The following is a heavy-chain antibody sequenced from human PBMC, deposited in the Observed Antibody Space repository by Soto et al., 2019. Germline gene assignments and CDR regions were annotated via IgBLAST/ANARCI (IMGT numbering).Heavy chain of an antibody. CDR1: GFTFSSYG. V-gene: IGHV3-30*18. J-gene: IGHJ3*02. D-gene: IGHD3-22*01. Sequence: GSLRLSCAASGFTFSSYGMHWVRQAPGKGLEWVAVISYDGSNKYYADSVKGRFTISRDNSKNTLYLQMNSLRAEDTAVYYCAKDKYDSSGYVSAFDIWGQGTMVTV. CDR2: ISYDGSNK. CDR3: AKDKYDSSGYVSAFDI.